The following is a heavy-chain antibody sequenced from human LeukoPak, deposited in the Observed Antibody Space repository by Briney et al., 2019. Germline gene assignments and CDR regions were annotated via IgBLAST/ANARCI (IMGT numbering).Heavy chain of an antibody. Sequence: SETLSLTCTVSGGSISSNYWSWIRQPPGKGLEWIGYIYYSGSTNYNPSLKSRVTISVDTSKNRFSLKLSSVTAADTAVYYCARSNYYDSSGYLYYYFYYMDVWGKGTTVTVSS. J-gene: IGHJ6*03. CDR1: GGSISSNY. CDR2: IYYSGST. CDR3: ARSNYYDSSGYLYYYFYYMDV. D-gene: IGHD3-22*01. V-gene: IGHV4-59*01.